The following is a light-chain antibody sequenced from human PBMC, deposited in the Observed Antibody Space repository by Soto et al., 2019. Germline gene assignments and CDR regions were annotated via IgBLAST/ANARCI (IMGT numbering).Light chain of an antibody. CDR3: HQYDDEPYT. V-gene: IGKV3-15*01. CDR1: QSVSTN. Sequence: DIVMTQSPATLSVSPGERATLSCRASQSVSTNVAWYQQIPGQIPRLLIYAAATMATGIPVRFSGSGSGTEFTLTISSLQSEDFAVYYCHQYDDEPYTFGQGTKVEI. CDR2: AAA. J-gene: IGKJ2*01.